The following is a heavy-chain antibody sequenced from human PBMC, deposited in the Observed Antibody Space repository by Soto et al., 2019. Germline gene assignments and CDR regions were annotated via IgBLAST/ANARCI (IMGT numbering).Heavy chain of an antibody. J-gene: IGHJ5*02. CDR3: ARIDPPLMLAWFDP. V-gene: IGHV3-23*01. CDR2: ISGSGGST. CDR1: GGTCISYA. D-gene: IGHD2-8*01. Sequence: GGSLRLSCAASGGTCISYAMSWVRQATGKGLEWVSAISGSGGSTYYADSVKGRFTISRDNSKNTLYLQMNSLRAEDTAFYYCARIDPPLMLAWFDPWGQGTLVTVSS.